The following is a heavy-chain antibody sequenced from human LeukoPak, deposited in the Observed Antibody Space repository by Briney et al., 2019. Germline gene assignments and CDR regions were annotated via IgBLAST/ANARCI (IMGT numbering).Heavy chain of an antibody. CDR3: ARQQPSYYYYYMDV. CDR2: IIPIFGTA. J-gene: IGHJ6*03. Sequence: GASVKVSCKASGGTFSSYAISWVRQAPGQGLEWMGGIIPIFGTANYAQKFQGRVTITADESTSTAYMELSSLRSEDTAVYYCARQQPSYYYYYMDVRGKGTTVTVSS. D-gene: IGHD6-13*01. CDR1: GGTFSSYA. V-gene: IGHV1-69*13.